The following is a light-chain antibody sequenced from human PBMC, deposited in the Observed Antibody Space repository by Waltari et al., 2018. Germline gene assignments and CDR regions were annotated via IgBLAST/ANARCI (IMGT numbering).Light chain of an antibody. J-gene: IGKJ1*01. CDR3: QQTYTLPPWT. Sequence: CRTSQIISSYVKWYQQKPGEAPEVLIFAASSLQRWVPSRFSVSGSGTEFTLTITSLQPEDFATYYCQQTYTLPPWTFGQGTKVEFK. CDR2: AAS. CDR1: QIISSY. V-gene: IGKV1-39*01.